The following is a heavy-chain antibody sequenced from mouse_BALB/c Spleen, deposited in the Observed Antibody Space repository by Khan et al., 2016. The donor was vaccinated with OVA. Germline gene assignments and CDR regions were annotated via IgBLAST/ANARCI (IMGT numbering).Heavy chain of an antibody. Sequence: VKLLESGAERAKPGASVKMSCKASGYTFTTYWMHWVKQRPGQGLEWIGYINPTSGYTDYNEKFKDRATLSADKSSSTAYMQLSSLTSEDSAVYYCTRDRIDYWGQGTTLTVSS. CDR1: GYTFTTYW. CDR2: INPTSGYT. J-gene: IGHJ2*01. CDR3: TRDRIDY. V-gene: IGHV1-7*01.